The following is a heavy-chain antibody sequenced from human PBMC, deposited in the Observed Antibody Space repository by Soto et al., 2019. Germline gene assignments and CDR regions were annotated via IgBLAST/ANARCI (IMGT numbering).Heavy chain of an antibody. CDR3: AREVGSRRLAY. CDR2: MNPNSGNT. V-gene: IGHV1-8*01. Sequence: QVQLVQSGAEVKKPGASVKVSCKASGYTFTSYDINWVRQATGQGLEWMGWMNPNSGNTGYAQKLQGKVKRTRDTSISTADMELGSLRSEDTDVYYGAREVGSRRLAYWGQGTLVTVSS. D-gene: IGHD1-26*01. J-gene: IGHJ4*02. CDR1: GYTFTSYD.